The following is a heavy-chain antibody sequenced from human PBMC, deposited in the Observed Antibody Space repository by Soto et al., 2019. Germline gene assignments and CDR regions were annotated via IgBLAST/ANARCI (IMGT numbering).Heavy chain of an antibody. D-gene: IGHD4-4*01. J-gene: IGHJ4*02. Sequence: QVQVVQSGAEVKKPGSSVRVSCKASGGTSSSYAITWMRQAPGHGLEWMGGIIPILDTTDYAQKFQGRVTFTADESTSTVYMELSSLTSEDTADYYCASGGTTVNRRFDFWGQGTLVTVSS. CDR2: IIPILDTT. V-gene: IGHV1-69*01. CDR3: ASGGTTVNRRFDF. CDR1: GGTSSSYA.